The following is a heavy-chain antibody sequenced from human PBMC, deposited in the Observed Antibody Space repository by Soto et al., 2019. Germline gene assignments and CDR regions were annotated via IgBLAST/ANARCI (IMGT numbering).Heavy chain of an antibody. CDR2: ISGSGGST. CDR3: AKGGYCSSTSCPYDAFDI. D-gene: IGHD2-2*01. CDR1: GFTFSSYA. J-gene: IGHJ3*02. V-gene: IGHV3-23*01. Sequence: GGSLRLSCAASGFTFSSYAMSWVRQAPGKGLEWVSAISGSGGSTYYADSVKGRFTISRDNSKNTLYLQMNSLRAEDTAVYYCAKGGYCSSTSCPYDAFDIWGQGTMVTVSS.